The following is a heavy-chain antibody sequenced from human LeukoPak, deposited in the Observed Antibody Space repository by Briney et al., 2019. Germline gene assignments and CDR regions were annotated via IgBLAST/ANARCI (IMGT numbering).Heavy chain of an antibody. CDR2: IHYSGST. D-gene: IGHD2-2*01. V-gene: IGHV4-31*03. CDR1: GGSICGGTYF. J-gene: IGHJ5*02. Sequence: PSQTLSLTCTVSGGSICGGTYFRSCIRQHPGKGLGLIGFIHYSGSTYNNPSLKSRVTISVDTSKNQVSLKLSSVTAADTAVDYCARDDCSGRSCHGNWFDPWGQGTLVTVSS. CDR3: ARDDCSGRSCHGNWFDP.